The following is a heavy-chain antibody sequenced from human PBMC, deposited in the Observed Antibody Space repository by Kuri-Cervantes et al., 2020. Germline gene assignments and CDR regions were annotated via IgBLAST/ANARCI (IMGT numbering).Heavy chain of an antibody. V-gene: IGHV3-23*01. Sequence: GESLKISCAASGFTFSSNAMTWVRQAPGKGLEWVSTINSGGNTYYADSVKGRFTISRDNSKNTLYLQMNTLRAEDTAVYYCAKLSGYSGGWCDYWGQGTLVTVSS. D-gene: IGHD6-19*01. CDR2: INSGGNT. CDR1: GFTFSSNA. J-gene: IGHJ4*02. CDR3: AKLSGYSGGWCDY.